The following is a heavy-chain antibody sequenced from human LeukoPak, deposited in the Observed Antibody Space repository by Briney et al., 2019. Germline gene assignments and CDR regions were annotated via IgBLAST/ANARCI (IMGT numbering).Heavy chain of an antibody. CDR1: GGSFSGYY. J-gene: IGHJ2*01. CDR2: INHSGST. V-gene: IGHV4-34*01. Sequence: HSETLSLTCAVYGGSFSGYYWSWIRQPPGKGLEWIGEINHSGSTNYNPSLKSRVTISVDTSKNQFSLKLSSVTAADTAVYYCARHPRRNTYYDFWSGRGYFDLWGRGTLVTVSS. CDR3: ARHPRRNTYYDFWSGRGYFDL. D-gene: IGHD3-3*01.